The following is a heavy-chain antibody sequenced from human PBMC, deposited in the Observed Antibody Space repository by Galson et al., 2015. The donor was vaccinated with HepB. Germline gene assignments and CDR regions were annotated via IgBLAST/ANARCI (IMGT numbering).Heavy chain of an antibody. CDR2: FDPEDGET. J-gene: IGHJ6*02. CDR3: ATDSQYSGSWYTHRDYYYGMDV. V-gene: IGHV1-24*01. Sequence: SVKVSCKVSGYTLTELSMHWVRQAPGKGLEWMGGFDPEDGETIYAQKFQGRVTMTEDTSTDTAYMELSSLRSEDTAVYYCATDSQYSGSWYTHRDYYYGMDVWGQGTTVTVSS. CDR1: GYTLTELS. D-gene: IGHD6-13*01.